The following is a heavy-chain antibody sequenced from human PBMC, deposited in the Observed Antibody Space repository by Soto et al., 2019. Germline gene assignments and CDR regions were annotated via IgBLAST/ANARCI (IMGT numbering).Heavy chain of an antibody. CDR3: ARGLGYCSGGSCYLDY. Sequence: PSETLSLTCTVSGGSISSGDYYWSWIRQPPGKGLEWIGYIYYSGSTYYNPSLKSRVTISVDTSKNQFSLKLSSVTAADTAVYYCARGLGYCSGGSCYLDYWGQGTLVTVSS. V-gene: IGHV4-30-4*01. J-gene: IGHJ4*02. CDR1: GGSISSGDYY. CDR2: IYYSGST. D-gene: IGHD2-15*01.